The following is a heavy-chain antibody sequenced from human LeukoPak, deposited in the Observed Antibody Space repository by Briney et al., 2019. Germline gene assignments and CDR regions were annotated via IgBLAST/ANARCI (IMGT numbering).Heavy chain of an antibody. J-gene: IGHJ4*02. CDR1: GGSISSYY. CDR2: IYTSGST. V-gene: IGHV4-4*07. Sequence: KTSETLSLTCTVSGGSISSYYWSWIRLPAGKGLEWIGRIYTSGSTNYNPSLKSRVTMSVDTSKNQFSLKLSSVTAADTAVYYCASVSVAITEGGFDHWGQGTQVTVSS. CDR3: ASVSVAITEGGFDH. D-gene: IGHD5-12*01.